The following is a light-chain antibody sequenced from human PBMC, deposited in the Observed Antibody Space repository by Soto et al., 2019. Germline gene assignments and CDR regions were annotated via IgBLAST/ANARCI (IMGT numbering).Light chain of an antibody. CDR2: GAS. CDR3: QQYNNWPPLT. V-gene: IGKV3-15*01. CDR1: QSVSSN. Sequence: EIVMTQSPATLSVSPGERATLSCRASQSVSSNLAWYQQKPGQAPRLLIYGASTRATGIPARFSGSESGTEFTLTISSLQSEDFAFYYCQQYNNWPPLTLGGGTKVEIK. J-gene: IGKJ4*01.